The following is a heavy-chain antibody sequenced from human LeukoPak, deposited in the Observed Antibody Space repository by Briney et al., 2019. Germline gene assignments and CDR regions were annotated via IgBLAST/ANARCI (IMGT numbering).Heavy chain of an antibody. J-gene: IGHJ4*02. CDR2: ISGSGDNT. Sequence: GSLRLSCAASGFTFSNAWMSWVRQAPGKGLEWVSGISGSGDNTYYADSVKGRFTISRDNSENTLYVQVNSLGTEDTAAYYCAKGSYYDSSGSFYFDYWGQGTLVTVSS. CDR1: GFTFSNAW. V-gene: IGHV3-23*01. CDR3: AKGSYYDSSGSFYFDY. D-gene: IGHD3-22*01.